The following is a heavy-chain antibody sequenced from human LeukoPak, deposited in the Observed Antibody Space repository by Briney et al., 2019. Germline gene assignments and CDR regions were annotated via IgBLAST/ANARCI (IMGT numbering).Heavy chain of an antibody. CDR1: GGSISSYY. CDR3: ARTITMVRGVILPDWFDP. V-gene: IGHV4-59*01. D-gene: IGHD3-10*01. J-gene: IGHJ5*02. CDR2: IYYSGST. Sequence: SETLSLTCTVSGGSISSYYWSWIRQPPGKGLEWMGYIYYSGSTNYNPSLKSRVTISVDTSKNQFSLKLSSVTAADTAVYYCARTITMVRGVILPDWFDPWGQGTLVTVSS.